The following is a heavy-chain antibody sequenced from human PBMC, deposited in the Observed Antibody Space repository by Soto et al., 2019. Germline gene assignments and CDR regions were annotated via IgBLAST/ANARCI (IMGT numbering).Heavy chain of an antibody. V-gene: IGHV4-4*02. Sequence: SETLSLTCAVSGDSISSSFWWSWVRQPPGKGLEWIGEIYHTESTVYNPSLKSRVTISVDKSKNQFSLNLDSVTAADTAVYYSARYDFGTFDYWGRGILVTVYS. CDR2: IYHTEST. CDR3: ARYDFGTFDY. J-gene: IGHJ4*02. CDR1: GDSISSSFW. D-gene: IGHD4-17*01.